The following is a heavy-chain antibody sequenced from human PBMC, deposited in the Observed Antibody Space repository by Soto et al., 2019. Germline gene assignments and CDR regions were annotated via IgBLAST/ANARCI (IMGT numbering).Heavy chain of an antibody. CDR1: GYSFTSYW. CDR2: IYPGDSDT. D-gene: IGHD6-6*01. Sequence: PGESLKISCKGSGYSFTSYWIGWVRQMPGKGLEWMGIIYPGDSDTRYSPSFQGQVTISADKSISTAYLQWSSLKASDTAMYYCARLRIAARKGYYYGMDVWGQVTTVTVSS. J-gene: IGHJ6*02. CDR3: ARLRIAARKGYYYGMDV. V-gene: IGHV5-51*01.